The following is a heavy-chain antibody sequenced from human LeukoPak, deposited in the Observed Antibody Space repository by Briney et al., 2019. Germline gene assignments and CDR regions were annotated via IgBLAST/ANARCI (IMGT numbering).Heavy chain of an antibody. CDR2: INHSGST. Sequence: SETLSLTCAVYGGSFSGYYWSWIRQPPGKGLEWIGEINHSGSTNYNPSLTSRVTISVDRSKNQFSLKLSSVTAADTAVYYCARVFTRGAFDYWGQGTLVTVSS. CDR1: GGSFSGYY. J-gene: IGHJ4*02. CDR3: ARVFTRGAFDY. V-gene: IGHV4-34*01. D-gene: IGHD2-2*01.